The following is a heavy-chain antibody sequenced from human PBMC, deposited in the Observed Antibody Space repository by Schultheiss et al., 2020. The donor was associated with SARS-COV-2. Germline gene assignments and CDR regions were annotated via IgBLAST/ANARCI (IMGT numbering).Heavy chain of an antibody. CDR1: GFTFSSYS. D-gene: IGHD3-22*01. J-gene: IGHJ4*02. CDR3: AKDSLYYYDSSGYFDY. CDR2: ISSSSSYI. Sequence: GGSLRLSCAASGFTFSSYSMNWVRQAPGKGLEWVSSISSSSSYIYYADSVKGRFTISRDNAKNSLYLQMNSLRAEDTAVYYCAKDSLYYYDSSGYFDYWGQGTLVTVSS. V-gene: IGHV3-21*01.